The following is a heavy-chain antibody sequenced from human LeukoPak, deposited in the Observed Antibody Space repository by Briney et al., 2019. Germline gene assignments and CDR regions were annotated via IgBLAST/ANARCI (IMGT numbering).Heavy chain of an antibody. V-gene: IGHV3-21*01. Sequence: GGSLRLSCAAYGFTFSDDFMNWVRQVPGKGLQWVSSISSLSNHIYYADSVKGRFTIFRDNAKNSLYLQMNSLEAEDTAVYYCARGPGGLRSPYYYFTDWGQGTLVTVSS. J-gene: IGHJ4*02. CDR1: GFTFSDDF. D-gene: IGHD2-21*01. CDR3: ARGPGGLRSPYYYFTD. CDR2: ISSLSNHI.